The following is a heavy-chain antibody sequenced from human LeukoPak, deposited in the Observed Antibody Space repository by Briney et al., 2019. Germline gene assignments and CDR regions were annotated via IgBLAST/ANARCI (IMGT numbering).Heavy chain of an antibody. V-gene: IGHV4-59*01. CDR1: GGSLSGYY. CDR2: IDYSGST. CDR3: ARVSRRHTLDY. J-gene: IGHJ4*02. Sequence: SETLSLMCTVSGGSLSGYYWSWIRQPPGKGLEWIGYIDYSGSTNYNPSLKSRVTMSLDTSKNHFSLRLSSVTAADSAVYYCARVSRRHTLDYWGQGTLVTVSS.